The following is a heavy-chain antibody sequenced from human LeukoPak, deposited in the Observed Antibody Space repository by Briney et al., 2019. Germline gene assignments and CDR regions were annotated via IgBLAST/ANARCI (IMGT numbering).Heavy chain of an antibody. CDR1: GGSISSYY. D-gene: IGHD3-22*01. J-gene: IGHJ4*02. Sequence: SETLSLTCTVSGGSISSYYWSWIRQPPGKGLEWIGYIYYSGSTNYNPSLKSRVTISVDTSKNQFSLKLSSVTAADTAVYHCARGAMIVVPTRYYFDYWGQGTLVTVSS. CDR2: IYYSGST. CDR3: ARGAMIVVPTRYYFDY. V-gene: IGHV4-59*01.